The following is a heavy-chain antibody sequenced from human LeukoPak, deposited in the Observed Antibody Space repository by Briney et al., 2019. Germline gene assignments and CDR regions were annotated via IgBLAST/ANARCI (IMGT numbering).Heavy chain of an antibody. CDR3: ARRRCSGGSCYSAYYFDY. CDR1: GYSFTSYW. Sequence: NLGESLKISCKGSGYSFTSYWIGWVRQMPGKGLEWMGIIYPGDSDTRYSPSFQGQVTISADKSISTAYLQWSSLKASDTAMYFSARRRCSGGSCYSAYYFDYWGQGTLVTVSS. CDR2: IYPGDSDT. J-gene: IGHJ4*02. V-gene: IGHV5-51*01. D-gene: IGHD2-15*01.